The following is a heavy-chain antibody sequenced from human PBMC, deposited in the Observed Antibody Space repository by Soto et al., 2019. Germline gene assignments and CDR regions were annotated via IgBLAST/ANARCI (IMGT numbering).Heavy chain of an antibody. CDR2: IKSKIDGGTS. V-gene: IGHV3-15*07. D-gene: IGHD2-8*01. CDR3: ATMGHCSNGVCSYYYYGMDV. Sequence: WIRQPPGKGLEWVGRIKSKIDGGTSDYAAPVKGRFSISGDDSKDTLFLQMNSLKTEDTAVYFCATMGHCSNGVCSYYYYGMDVWGLGTTVTVSS. J-gene: IGHJ6*02.